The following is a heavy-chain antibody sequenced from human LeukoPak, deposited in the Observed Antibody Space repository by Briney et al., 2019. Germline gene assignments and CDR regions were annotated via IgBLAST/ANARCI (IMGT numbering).Heavy chain of an antibody. Sequence: GGSLRLSCAASGFTFSSYWMSWVRQAPGKGLEWVANIKQDRSEKYYVDSVKGRFTISRDNAKNSLYLQMNSLRAEDTAVYYCARDSDGGSHIVDYWGQGTLVTVSS. CDR2: IKQDRSEK. D-gene: IGHD2-15*01. CDR1: GFTFSSYW. CDR3: ARDSDGGSHIVDY. J-gene: IGHJ4*02. V-gene: IGHV3-7*03.